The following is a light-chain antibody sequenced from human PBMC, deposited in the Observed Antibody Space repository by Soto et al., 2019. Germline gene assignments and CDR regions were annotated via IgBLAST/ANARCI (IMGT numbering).Light chain of an antibody. CDR2: GAS. Sequence: EIVLTQSPATLPMSPGERASLFCRASQSVNNNFLAWYQQRPGQAPRLLVFGASSRAAGIPERFSGSGSGTDFALTVSRLEPEDFAVYYCQQYGNSPATFGQGTKVDIK. J-gene: IGKJ1*01. CDR1: QSVNNNF. V-gene: IGKV3-20*01. CDR3: QQYGNSPAT.